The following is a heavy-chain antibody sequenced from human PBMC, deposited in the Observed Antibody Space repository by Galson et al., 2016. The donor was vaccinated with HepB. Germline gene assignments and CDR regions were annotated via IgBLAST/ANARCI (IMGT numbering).Heavy chain of an antibody. V-gene: IGHV1-3*04. D-gene: IGHD3-16*01. CDR1: GYTFTTYA. J-gene: IGHJ4*02. CDR2: INIGYVKT. Sequence: SVKVSCKASGYTFTTYAMHWVRQAPGQRLEWMGWINIGYVKTKYSQKFQGRVTIIRETSASTVYMELRSLRSEETAGYYCTRDGARDYVWGSYGDYWGQGTLVTVSS. CDR3: TRDGARDYVWGSYGDY.